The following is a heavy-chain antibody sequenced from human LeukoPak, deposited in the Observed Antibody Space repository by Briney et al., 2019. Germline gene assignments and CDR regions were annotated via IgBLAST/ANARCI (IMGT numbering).Heavy chain of an antibody. CDR1: GFTFSSFA. Sequence: PGGSLRLSCAASGFTFSSFAMHWVRQAPGKGLEWVALISYDGSNKYYADSVNGRFTISRDSSKNTLYLQLNSLRPADTAVYYCAKDLPWFDPWGQGTLVTVSS. CDR2: ISYDGSNK. V-gene: IGHV3-30-3*01. J-gene: IGHJ5*02. CDR3: AKDLPWFDP.